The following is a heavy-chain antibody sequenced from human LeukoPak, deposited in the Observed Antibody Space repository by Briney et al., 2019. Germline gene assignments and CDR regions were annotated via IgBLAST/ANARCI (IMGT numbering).Heavy chain of an antibody. CDR3: VRYMGYCSGGSCYGRRYFDA. J-gene: IGHJ4*03. D-gene: IGHD2-15*01. CDR2: IGGSGATI. Sequence: GGSLTLSCAASGFIFSSYEWNWVRQLPGKGLEWISYIGGSGATIHYADSVKGRFTVSRDNDKRPLFLQMNSLGAEDTAVYHCVRYMGYCSGGSCYGRRYFDAWGQGTLVTVSS. CDR1: GFIFSSYE. V-gene: IGHV3-48*03.